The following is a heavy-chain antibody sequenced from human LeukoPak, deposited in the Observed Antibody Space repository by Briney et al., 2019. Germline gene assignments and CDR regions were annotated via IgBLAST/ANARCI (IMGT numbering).Heavy chain of an antibody. Sequence: GATVKVSCRASGYTFTSYGISWVRRAPGQGLEWMGWISAYNGNTNDGQKLQGRVTMTTDTSPRTAYMELRSLRSDDTAVYYCARDARDPLRFLEWSANWFDPWGQGTLVTVSS. V-gene: IGHV1-18*01. J-gene: IGHJ5*02. CDR1: GYTFTSYG. CDR3: ARDARDPLRFLEWSANWFDP. CDR2: ISAYNGNT. D-gene: IGHD3-3*01.